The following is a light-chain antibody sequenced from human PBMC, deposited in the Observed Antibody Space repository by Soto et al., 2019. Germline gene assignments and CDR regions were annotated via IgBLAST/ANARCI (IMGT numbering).Light chain of an antibody. CDR1: ESIRTY. J-gene: IGKJ1*01. V-gene: IGKV1-39*01. CDR2: GAA. CDR3: QQTHTAPYT. Sequence: DIQVTQSPSSLSASVGDRVTITCRASESIRTYVNWYQQHPGKAPKLLIFGAANLQNGVPSRFGGSGSGTDFSLSISGVQVEDFATYYCQQTHTAPYTFGQGTKVEI.